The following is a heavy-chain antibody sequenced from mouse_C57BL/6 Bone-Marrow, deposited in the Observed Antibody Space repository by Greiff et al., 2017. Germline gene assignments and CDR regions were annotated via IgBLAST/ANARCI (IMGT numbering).Heavy chain of an antibody. V-gene: IGHV1-15*01. J-gene: IGHJ3*01. Sequence: QVQLQQSGAELVRPGASVTLSCKASGYTFTDYEMHWVKQTPVHGLEWIGAIDPETGGTAYNQKFQGKAILTADKSSSTAYMELRSLTSEYSAVYYCTRHYGRSWFAYWGQGTLVTVSA. CDR1: GYTFTDYE. CDR3: TRHYGRSWFAY. CDR2: IDPETGGT. D-gene: IGHD1-1*01.